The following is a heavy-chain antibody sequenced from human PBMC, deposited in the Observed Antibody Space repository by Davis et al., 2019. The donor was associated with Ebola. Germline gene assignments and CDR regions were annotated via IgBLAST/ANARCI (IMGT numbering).Heavy chain of an antibody. CDR2: IYSGGST. CDR3: ASALGYSSGWDPRRYYYYGMDV. D-gene: IGHD6-19*01. V-gene: IGHV3-66*01. J-gene: IGHJ6*04. CDR1: GFTFGDYA. Sequence: GGSLRLSCIASGFTFGDYAMSWVRQAPGKGLEWVSVIYSGGSTYYADSVKGRFTISRDNSKNTLYLQMNSLRAEDTAVYYCASALGYSSGWDPRRYYYYGMDVWGKGTTVTVSS.